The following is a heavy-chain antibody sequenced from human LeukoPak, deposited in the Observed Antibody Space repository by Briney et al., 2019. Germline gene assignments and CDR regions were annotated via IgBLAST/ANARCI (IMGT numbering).Heavy chain of an antibody. J-gene: IGHJ4*02. Sequence: GASLRISCKGSGYSFTSYWISWVRQMPGKGLEWMGRIDPSDSYTNYSPSFQGHVTISADKSISTAYLQWSSLKASDTAMYYCARGDGYSPYYFDYWGQGTLVTVSS. V-gene: IGHV5-10-1*01. CDR2: IDPSDSYT. CDR1: GYSFTSYW. CDR3: ARGDGYSPYYFDY. D-gene: IGHD5-24*01.